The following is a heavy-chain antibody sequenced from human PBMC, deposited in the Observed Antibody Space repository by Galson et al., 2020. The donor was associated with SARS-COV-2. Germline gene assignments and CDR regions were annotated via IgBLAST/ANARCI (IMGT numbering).Heavy chain of an antibody. CDR3: ARDLPMITFGGVIVLPKYYFDY. J-gene: IGHJ4*02. Sequence: TQTLSLTCTVSGGSISSSSYYWGWIRQPPGKGLEWTGSIYYSGSTYYNPSLKSRVTISVDTSKNQFSLKLSSVTAADTAVYYCARDLPMITFGGVIVLPKYYFDYWGQGTLVTVSS. D-gene: IGHD3-16*02. CDR2: IYYSGST. CDR1: GGSISSSSYY. V-gene: IGHV4-39*07.